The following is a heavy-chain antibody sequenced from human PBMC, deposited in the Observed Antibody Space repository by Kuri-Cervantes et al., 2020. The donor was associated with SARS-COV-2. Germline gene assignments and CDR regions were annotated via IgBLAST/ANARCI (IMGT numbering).Heavy chain of an antibody. V-gene: IGHV3-33*01. D-gene: IGHD3-16*01. CDR1: GFTFSNYG. CDR3: ARGSISVGRATGGLDY. Sequence: GESLKISCAASGFTFSNYGMHWVRQAPGKGLEWVAVIWYDGSNKYYADSVKGRFTISRDNSKNTLYLQMNSLRAEDTAVYYCARGSISVGRATGGLDYWGQGTLVTVSS. CDR2: IWYDGSNK. J-gene: IGHJ4*02.